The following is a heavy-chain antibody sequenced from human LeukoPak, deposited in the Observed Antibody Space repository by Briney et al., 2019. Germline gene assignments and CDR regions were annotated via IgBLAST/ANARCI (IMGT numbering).Heavy chain of an antibody. D-gene: IGHD6-13*01. CDR1: GGSFSGYY. V-gene: IGHV4-34*01. CDR3: ARAGGRIAAAQFDY. J-gene: IGHJ4*02. Sequence: SETLSLTCAVYGGSFSGYYWSWIRQPPEKGLEWIGEINHSGSTNYNPSLKSRVTISVDTSKNQFSLKLSSVTAADTAVYYCARAGGRIAAAQFDYWGQGTLVTVSS. CDR2: INHSGST.